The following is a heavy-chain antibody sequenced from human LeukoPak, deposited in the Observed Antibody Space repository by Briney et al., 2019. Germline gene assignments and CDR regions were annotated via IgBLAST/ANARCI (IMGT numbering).Heavy chain of an antibody. CDR3: ATDRSNSWVDY. J-gene: IGHJ4*02. CDR1: GLTFRNYG. CDR2: IWYDGSNK. Sequence: PGGSLRLSCAASGLTFRNYGMHWVRQAPGKGLEWVAFIWYDGSNKYYVDSVKGRFTISRDNSKNTLYLQMSSLRVDDTAVYYCATDRSNSWVDYWGQGTLVTVSS. V-gene: IGHV3-30*02. D-gene: IGHD6-19*01.